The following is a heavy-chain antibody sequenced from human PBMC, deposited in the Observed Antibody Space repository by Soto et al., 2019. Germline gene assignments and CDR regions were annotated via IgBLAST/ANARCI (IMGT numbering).Heavy chain of an antibody. CDR2: IYHSGST. D-gene: IGHD2-15*01. V-gene: IGHV4-4*02. J-gene: IGHJ5*02. Sequence: SETLSLTCAVSSGSISRSNWWSWGRQPPGKGLEWIGEIYHSGSTNYNPSLKSRVTISVDKSKNQFSLKLSSVTAADTAVYYCARLVVVAAHNWFDPWGQGTLVTVSS. CDR3: ARLVVVAAHNWFDP. CDR1: SGSISRSNW.